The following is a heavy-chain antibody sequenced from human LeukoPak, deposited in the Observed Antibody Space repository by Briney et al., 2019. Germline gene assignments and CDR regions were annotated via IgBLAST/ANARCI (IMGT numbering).Heavy chain of an antibody. J-gene: IGHJ5*02. V-gene: IGHV1-18*01. Sequence: ASVKVSCKASGYTFTSYGISWVRQAPGQGLEWMGWISAYNGNTNYAQKLQGRVTMTTDTSTSTAYMELRSLRSDDTAVYYRARVHVRGSSGSSRHINWFDPWGQGTLVTVSS. CDR3: ARVHVRGSSGSSRHINWFDP. D-gene: IGHD1-26*01. CDR2: ISAYNGNT. CDR1: GYTFTSYG.